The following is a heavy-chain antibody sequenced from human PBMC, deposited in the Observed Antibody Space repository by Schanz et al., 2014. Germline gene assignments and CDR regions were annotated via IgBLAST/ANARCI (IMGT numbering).Heavy chain of an antibody. J-gene: IGHJ4*02. CDR1: GFTFRNNW. Sequence: EVQLVESGGGLVQPGGSLRLSCAASGFTFRNNWMHWFRQGPGKGLSWVSRIDGEGTDTRYADSVKGRFTISRDNAKNSLYLQMSSLRDEDTAIYYCVRDYNWGFDNWGQGTLVTVSS. D-gene: IGHD7-27*01. CDR3: VRDYNWGFDN. CDR2: IDGEGTDT. V-gene: IGHV3-74*01.